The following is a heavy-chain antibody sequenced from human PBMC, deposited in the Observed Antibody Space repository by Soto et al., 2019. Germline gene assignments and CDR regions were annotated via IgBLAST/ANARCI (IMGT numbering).Heavy chain of an antibody. CDR3: ARNQGYCSGGSCRSYYFDY. J-gene: IGHJ4*02. Sequence: QVQLVQSGAEVKKPGASVKVSCKASGYTFTNYGITWVRQAPGQGLEWMGWISAYNGNTNYAQNLQGRVTMTTDTSTSTGYMELRSLRSDDTAVYYCARNQGYCSGGSCRSYYFDYWGQGTLVTVS. CDR1: GYTFTNYG. D-gene: IGHD2-15*01. CDR2: ISAYNGNT. V-gene: IGHV1-18*01.